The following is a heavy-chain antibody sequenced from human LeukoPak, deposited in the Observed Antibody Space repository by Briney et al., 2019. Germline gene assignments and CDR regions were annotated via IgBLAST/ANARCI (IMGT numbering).Heavy chain of an antibody. Sequence: SETLSLTCTVSGGSISSYYWSWIRQPPGKGLEWIGYIYYSGSTNYNPSLKSRVTISEDTSKNQFSLKLSSVTAADTAVYYCARDSGGPLWFGATGWGQGTLVTVSS. D-gene: IGHD3-10*01. J-gene: IGHJ4*02. CDR3: ARDSGGPLWFGATG. CDR2: IYYSGST. V-gene: IGHV4-59*01. CDR1: GGSISSYY.